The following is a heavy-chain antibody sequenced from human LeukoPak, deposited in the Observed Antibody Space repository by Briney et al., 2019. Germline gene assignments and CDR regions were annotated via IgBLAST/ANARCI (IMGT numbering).Heavy chain of an antibody. D-gene: IGHD6-6*01. J-gene: IGHJ4*02. CDR1: GFTFSTYG. CDR3: AKRVPYSSSSVYFDA. Sequence: PGGPLRLSCAASGFTFSTYGMNWVRQAPGKGLEWVSSISDTGSDTYYADSVKGRFTISRDNSKNTLFLHMNSLRVEDTAIYYCAKRVPYSSSSVYFDAWGQGALVTVSS. CDR2: ISDTGSDT. V-gene: IGHV3-23*01.